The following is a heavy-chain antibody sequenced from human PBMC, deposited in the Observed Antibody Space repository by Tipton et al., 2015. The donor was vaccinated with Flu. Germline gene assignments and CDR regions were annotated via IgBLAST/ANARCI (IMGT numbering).Heavy chain of an antibody. D-gene: IGHD3-10*01. CDR1: GYSINSGYY. CDR3: VRAIAASGSF. J-gene: IGHJ4*02. Sequence: LSLTCSVSGYSINSGYYWGWVRRPPGKGLEWVAVIKPDGSETHYLGSVKGRFTLSRDNAKNSVSLQMSNLRVEDTAVYYCVRAIAASGSFWGQGTLVTVSS. V-gene: IGHV3-7*04. CDR2: IKPDGSET.